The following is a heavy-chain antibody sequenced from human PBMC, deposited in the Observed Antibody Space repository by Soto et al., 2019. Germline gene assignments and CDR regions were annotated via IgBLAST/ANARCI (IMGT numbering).Heavy chain of an antibody. V-gene: IGHV1-18*04. CDR3: ARLRVGIEQQLVIYYGMDV. J-gene: IGHJ6*02. CDR2: ISAYNGNT. CDR1: GYTFTSYG. D-gene: IGHD6-13*01. Sequence: QVQLVQSGAEVKKPGASVKVSCKASGYTFTSYGISWVRQAPGQGLEWMGWISAYNGNTNYAQKLQGRVTMTTDTSTSTAYMELRSLRSDDTAVYYCARLRVGIEQQLVIYYGMDVWGRGTTVTVSS.